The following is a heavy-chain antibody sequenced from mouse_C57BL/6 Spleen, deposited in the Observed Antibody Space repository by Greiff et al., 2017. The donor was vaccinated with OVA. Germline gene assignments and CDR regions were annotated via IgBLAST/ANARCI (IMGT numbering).Heavy chain of an antibody. Sequence: VQLQQSGAELAKPGASVKLSCKASGYTFTSYWMDWVKQRPGQGLAWIGYINPSSGYTKYNQKFKDKATLTADTSSSTAYMQLSSLTYEDSAVYSCARSGDYDEDGFAYWGQGTLVTVSA. CDR3: ARSGDYDEDGFAY. V-gene: IGHV1-7*01. J-gene: IGHJ3*01. CDR2: INPSSGYT. CDR1: GYTFTSYW. D-gene: IGHD2-4*01.